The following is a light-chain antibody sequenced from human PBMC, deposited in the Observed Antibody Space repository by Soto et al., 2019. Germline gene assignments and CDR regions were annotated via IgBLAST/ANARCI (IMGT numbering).Light chain of an antibody. CDR2: DVS. CDR1: SSDVGGYNY. J-gene: IGLJ1*01. Sequence: QSALTQPASVSGSPGQSITISCTGTSSDVGGYNYVSWYQQHPGKAPKLMIYDVSNRPSGVSNRFSGSKSGNTASLTISGLQGEEEADYYFSSYTSSSTFYVFGTGTKLTVL. CDR3: SSYTSSSTFYV. V-gene: IGLV2-14*01.